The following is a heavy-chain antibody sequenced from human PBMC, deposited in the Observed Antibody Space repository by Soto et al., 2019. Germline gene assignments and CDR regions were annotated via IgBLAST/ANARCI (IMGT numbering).Heavy chain of an antibody. CDR1: GFTFSSYG. V-gene: IGHV3-23*01. Sequence: EVQLLESGGGLVQPGGSLRLSCAASGFTFSSYGMSWVRQAPGKGLEWVSTISGGGSTYYADSVKGRFTISRDNSKNTLYLQMNSLRAEDTAVYYCASRGGSSWSSYFDYWGQGTLVTVSS. J-gene: IGHJ4*02. CDR2: ISGGGST. D-gene: IGHD6-13*01. CDR3: ASRGGSSWSSYFDY.